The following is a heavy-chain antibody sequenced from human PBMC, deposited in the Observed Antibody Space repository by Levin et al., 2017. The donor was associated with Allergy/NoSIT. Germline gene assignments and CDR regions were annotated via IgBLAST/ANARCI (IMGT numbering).Heavy chain of an antibody. V-gene: IGHV3-7*01. J-gene: IGHJ4*02. Sequence: GGSLRLSCAASGFTFSSYWMSWVRQAPGKGLEWVANIKQDGSEKYYVDSVKGRFTISRDNAKNSLYLQMNSLRAEDTAVYYCVRIGAIFVGDFDYWGQGTLVTVSS. D-gene: IGHD3-9*01. CDR2: IKQDGSEK. CDR1: GFTFSSYW. CDR3: VRIGAIFVGDFDY.